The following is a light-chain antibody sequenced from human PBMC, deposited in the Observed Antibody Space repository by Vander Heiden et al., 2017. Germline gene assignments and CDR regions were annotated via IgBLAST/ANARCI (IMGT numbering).Light chain of an antibody. V-gene: IGKV1-5*01. J-gene: IGKJ1*01. CDR2: DAS. Sequence: EIQMTQFPSTLSASAGDRVTITCRASQSITTWLAWYQQKPGKAPKLLIYDASNLQSGVPSRFSGSGSGTDFSLTISSLQPDDFAAYYCQQYSNEPPTFGHGTKVEI. CDR3: QQYSNEPPT. CDR1: QSITTW.